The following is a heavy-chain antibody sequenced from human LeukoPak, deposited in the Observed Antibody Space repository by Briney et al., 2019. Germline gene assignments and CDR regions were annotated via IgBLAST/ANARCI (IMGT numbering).Heavy chain of an antibody. Sequence: SETLSLTCTVSGGSISNYYWSWIRQPPGKGLEWIGYIYYSGNTKYNPSLKSRVTISEDTSKNQFSLNLSSVTAADTAVYYCARDQDSGWYFDLWGRGTLVTVSS. D-gene: IGHD1-26*01. V-gene: IGHV4-59*01. CDR1: GGSISNYY. CDR3: ARDQDSGWYFDL. CDR2: IYYSGNT. J-gene: IGHJ2*01.